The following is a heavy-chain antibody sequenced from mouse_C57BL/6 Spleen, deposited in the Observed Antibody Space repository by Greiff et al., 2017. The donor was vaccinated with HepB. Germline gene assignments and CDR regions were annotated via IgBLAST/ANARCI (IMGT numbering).Heavy chain of an antibody. V-gene: IGHV2-6*01. D-gene: IGHD2-1*01. CDR3: ASSGNYPWFAD. Sequence: VKLVESGPGLVAPSQSLSITCTVSGFSFTSYGVDWVRQSPGKGLEWLGVIWGVGSTNYNSALKSRLSISKDNSKSQVFLKMNSLQTDDTAMYYCASSGNYPWFADWGQGTLVTVSA. CDR2: IWGVGST. J-gene: IGHJ3*01. CDR1: GFSFTSYG.